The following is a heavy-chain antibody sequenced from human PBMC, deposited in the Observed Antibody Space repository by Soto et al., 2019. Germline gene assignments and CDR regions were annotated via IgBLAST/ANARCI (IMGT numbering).Heavy chain of an antibody. CDR3: ARSGSSGP. CDR2: IIPIFGTA. D-gene: IGHD3-22*01. Sequence: QVQLVQSGAEVKKPGSSVKVSCKASGGTFSSYAISWVRQVPGQRLEWMGGIIPIFGTANYAQKFQGRVTHTEDVSTSTAYMELSSRRSEDTAVYYCARSGSSGPWRQGTLVTVSS. J-gene: IGHJ5*02. V-gene: IGHV1-69*12. CDR1: GGTFSSYA.